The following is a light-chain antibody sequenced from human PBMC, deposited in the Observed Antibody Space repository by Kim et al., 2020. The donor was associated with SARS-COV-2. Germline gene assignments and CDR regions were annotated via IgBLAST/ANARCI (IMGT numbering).Light chain of an antibody. CDR1: HSVSSSY. J-gene: IGKJ1*01. Sequence: SPGERATLACRASHSVSSSYLAWYQQKPGQAPRLLIYGAYNRDTAIPERFTGSGSGTDFTLTISRLEPEDFAVYYCQQHGTSPWTFGQGTKVDIK. V-gene: IGKV3-20*01. CDR3: QQHGTSPWT. CDR2: GAY.